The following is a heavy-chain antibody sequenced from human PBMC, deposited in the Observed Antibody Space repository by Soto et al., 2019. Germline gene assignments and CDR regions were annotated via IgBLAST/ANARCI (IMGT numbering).Heavy chain of an antibody. CDR3: TRQMIQPQMRYNMDV. V-gene: IGHV5-51*01. D-gene: IGHD1-1*01. Sequence: GESLKISCKGSGYSFTNYWIGWVRQMPGKDLEWIGIIYPEDSETRYSPSFQGLVTISVDKSISTVYLQWSSLKASDTAMYFCTRQMIQPQMRYNMDVWGQGTTVTVSS. CDR2: IYPEDSET. J-gene: IGHJ6*02. CDR1: GYSFTNYW.